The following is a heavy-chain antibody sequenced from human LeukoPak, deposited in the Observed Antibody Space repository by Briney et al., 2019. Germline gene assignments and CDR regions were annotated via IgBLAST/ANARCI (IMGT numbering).Heavy chain of an antibody. CDR1: GLIFSDYY. D-gene: IGHD2-2*01. CDR3: ARDDGRRATSTVVFGN. J-gene: IGHJ4*02. V-gene: IGHV3-11*04. Sequence: GRSLRLSCAVSGLIFSDYYMSWIRQAPGEGLEWISYISGSGSSTNYADSVKGRFTISRDNAKNSLYLQMNSLRAEDTAMYYCARDDGRRATSTVVFGNWGQGTLVTVSS. CDR2: ISGSGSST.